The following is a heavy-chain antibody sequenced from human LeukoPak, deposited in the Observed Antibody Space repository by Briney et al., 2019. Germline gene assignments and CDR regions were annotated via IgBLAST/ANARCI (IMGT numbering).Heavy chain of an antibody. CDR3: ARRGGLRVFWFDP. CDR1: GGSISSYD. V-gene: IGHV4-59*08. Sequence: SETLSLTCTVSGGSISSYDWSWIRQPPGKGLEWIGYIYYSGSTNYNPSLKSRVTISVDTSKNQFSLKLSSVTAADTAVYYCARRGGLRVFWFDPWGQGTLVTVSS. D-gene: IGHD3-16*01. J-gene: IGHJ5*02. CDR2: IYYSGST.